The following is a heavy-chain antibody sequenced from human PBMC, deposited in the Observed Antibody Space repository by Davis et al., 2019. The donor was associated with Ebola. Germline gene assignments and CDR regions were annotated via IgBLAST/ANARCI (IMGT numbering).Heavy chain of an antibody. Sequence: SETLSLTCTVSGGSLSSYYWSWIRQPPGKGLEWIGDIYYSGSTHYNPSLKSRVTISVDTSKNQFSLKLSSVTAADTAVYYCARIRHTYFDLWGRGTLVTVSS. CDR3: ARIRHTYFDL. V-gene: IGHV4-59*01. CDR1: GGSLSSYY. J-gene: IGHJ2*01. CDR2: IYYSGST.